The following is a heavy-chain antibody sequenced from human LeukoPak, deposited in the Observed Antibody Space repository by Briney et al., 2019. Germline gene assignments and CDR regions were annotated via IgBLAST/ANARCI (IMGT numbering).Heavy chain of an antibody. J-gene: IGHJ4*02. Sequence: SETLSLTCTVSGGSINSDFWTWSWQPPGKGLEWVGDIYYRGTTYYNPTLKSRLTMSVDTSKNQFSLRLSSVTAADTAVYYCARDRTAYNGVAGGFDSWGQGTLVTVSS. D-gene: IGHD2-8*01. CDR3: ARDRTAYNGVAGGFDS. V-gene: IGHV4-59*01. CDR1: GGSINSDF. CDR2: IYYRGTT.